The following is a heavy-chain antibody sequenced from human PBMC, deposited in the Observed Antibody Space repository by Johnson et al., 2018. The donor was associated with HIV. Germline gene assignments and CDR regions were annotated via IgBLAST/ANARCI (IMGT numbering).Heavy chain of an antibody. CDR3: ASNWGSECDAFDI. CDR2: MWYDGSNK. V-gene: IGHV3-33*01. Sequence: VQLVESGGGVVQPGRSLRLSCEASGFTFSSYGMHWVRQAPGKGLEWVASMWYDGSNKYYADSVQGRFTISRDNSKNTLYVQMNSLRAEDTAVYYCASNWGSECDAFDIWGQGKMVTGSS. J-gene: IGHJ3*02. CDR1: GFTFSSYG. D-gene: IGHD7-27*01.